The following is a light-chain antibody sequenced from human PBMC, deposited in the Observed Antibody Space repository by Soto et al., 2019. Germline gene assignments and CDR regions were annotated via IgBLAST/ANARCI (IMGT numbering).Light chain of an antibody. CDR1: QSVSSN. J-gene: IGKJ3*01. Sequence: EIVMTQSPATLSVSPGERATLSCRASQSVSSNLAWYQQNPGQAPMLLIYGASTRATGIPARFSGSGSGTEFTLTISSLQSEDFAVYYCQQYNNWPIFTFGPGTKVDIK. V-gene: IGKV3-15*01. CDR3: QQYNNWPIFT. CDR2: GAS.